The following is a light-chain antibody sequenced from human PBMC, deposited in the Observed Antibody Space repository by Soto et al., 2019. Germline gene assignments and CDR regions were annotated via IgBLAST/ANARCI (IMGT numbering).Light chain of an antibody. J-gene: IGKJ1*01. CDR3: RHYNSYPWT. V-gene: IGKV1-5*03. Sequence: DIQMTQSPSTLSASVGDRVTITCRASQSISSWLAWYQQNPGKAPKLLIYKASSLESGVTSRFSGSGSGTAFTLTLSSLQPDDFAAYYCRHYNSYPWTFGQGTKVESK. CDR1: QSISSW. CDR2: KAS.